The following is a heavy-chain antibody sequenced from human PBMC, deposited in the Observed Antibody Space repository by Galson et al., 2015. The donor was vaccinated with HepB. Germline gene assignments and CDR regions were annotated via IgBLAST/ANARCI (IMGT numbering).Heavy chain of an antibody. Sequence: APGKGLEWVANIKQDGSEKYYVDSVKGRFTISRDNAKNSLYLQMNSLRAEDTAVYYCARDRGIVGATTPYWGQGTLVTVSS. CDR3: ARDRGIVGATTPY. V-gene: IGHV3-7*01. CDR2: IKQDGSEK. J-gene: IGHJ4*02. D-gene: IGHD1-26*01.